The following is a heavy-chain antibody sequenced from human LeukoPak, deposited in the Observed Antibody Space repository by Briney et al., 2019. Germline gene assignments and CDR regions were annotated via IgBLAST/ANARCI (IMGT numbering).Heavy chain of an antibody. CDR3: AKDGYYYDSSGYKGAYYFDY. J-gene: IGHJ4*02. CDR1: EFTFSSYA. V-gene: IGHV3-23*01. CDR2: ISGSGGST. Sequence: PGGSLRLSCAASEFTFSSYAMSWVRQAPGKGLEWVSAISGSGGSTYYADSVKGRFTISRDNSKNTLYLQMNSLRAEDTAVYYCAKDGYYYDSSGYKGAYYFDYWGQGTLVTVSS. D-gene: IGHD3-22*01.